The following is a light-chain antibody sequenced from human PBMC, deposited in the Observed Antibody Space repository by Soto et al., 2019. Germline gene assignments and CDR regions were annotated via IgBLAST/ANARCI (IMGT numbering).Light chain of an antibody. CDR1: SSDIGTYNR. CDR3: SSYVYSATVV. CDR2: EVT. Sequence: QYALTQPPSVSGSPGQSVTISCTGTSSDIGTYNRVSWYRQSPGAAPKLLIYEVTSRPSGVPDRFSGAKSGNTASLTISGLQAEDEAHYYCSSYVYSATVVFGGGTKVTVL. V-gene: IGLV2-18*02. J-gene: IGLJ2*01.